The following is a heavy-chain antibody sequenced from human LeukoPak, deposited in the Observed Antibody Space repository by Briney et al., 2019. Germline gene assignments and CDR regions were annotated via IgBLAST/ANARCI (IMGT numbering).Heavy chain of an antibody. CDR2: IYPCDSDT. J-gene: IGHJ4*02. V-gene: IGHV5-51*01. D-gene: IGHD2-2*01. Sequence: GESLKISCKGSGYSFTSYWIGWGRQMPGKGLERMGIIYPCDSDTNYSPSFQGQVTISADKSIRTAYLQWSSLKASDTAMYSCARHNLVPAGFDYWGQGTLVTVSS. CDR1: GYSFTSYW. CDR3: ARHNLVPAGFDY.